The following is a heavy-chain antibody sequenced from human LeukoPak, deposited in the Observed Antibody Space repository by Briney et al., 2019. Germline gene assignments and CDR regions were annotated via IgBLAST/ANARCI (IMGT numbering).Heavy chain of an antibody. V-gene: IGHV3-7*01. D-gene: IGHD2-15*01. CDR2: IKQDGSEK. CDR3: ARDVVEYCSGGSCTRY. J-gene: IGHJ4*02. Sequence: GGSLRLSCAASGFTFSSYWMSWVRQAPGKGLEWVANIKQDGSEKYYVDSVKGRFTISRHNAKNSLYLQMNSLRAEDTAVYYCARDVVEYCSGGSCTRYWGQGSLVTVSS. CDR1: GFTFSSYW.